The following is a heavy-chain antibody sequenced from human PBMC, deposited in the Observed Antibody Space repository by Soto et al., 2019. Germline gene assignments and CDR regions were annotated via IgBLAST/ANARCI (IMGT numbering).Heavy chain of an antibody. CDR3: ARDLHDTSGFYYDS. CDR1: GGSISRGDYY. V-gene: IGHV4-30-4*01. CDR2: IYYSGTT. Sequence: SETLSLTCTVSGGSISRGDYYWSWIRQPPRKGLEWIGYIYYSGTTYYNPSLKSRLTISVDTSKNQFSLKLSSVSAADTAVYFCARDLHDTSGFYYDSWGQGALVTVSS. D-gene: IGHD3-22*01. J-gene: IGHJ4*02.